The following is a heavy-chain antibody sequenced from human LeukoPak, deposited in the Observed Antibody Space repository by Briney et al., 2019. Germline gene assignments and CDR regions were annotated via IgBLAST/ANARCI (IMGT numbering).Heavy chain of an antibody. V-gene: IGHV1-2*02. CDR2: INPNSGGT. Sequence: ASVTVSCKASGYTFTGYYMHWVRQAPGQGREWMGWINPNSGGTNYAQKFQGRVTMTRDTSISTAYMELSRLRSDDTAVYYCARAGGYFDWLSRPFDYWGQGTLVTVSS. CDR1: GYTFTGYY. J-gene: IGHJ4*02. D-gene: IGHD3-9*01. CDR3: ARAGGYFDWLSRPFDY.